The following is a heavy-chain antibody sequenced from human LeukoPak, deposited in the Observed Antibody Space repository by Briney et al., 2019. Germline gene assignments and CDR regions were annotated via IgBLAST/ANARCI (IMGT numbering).Heavy chain of an antibody. J-gene: IGHJ4*02. D-gene: IGHD6-19*01. CDR2: ISGSNNYI. CDR3: ARDKGGSGWSFDY. CDR1: GLPLRSYT. Sequence: PGGSLRLSCAPSGLPLRSYTMIWVRHPPGRGREWVSSISGSNNYIYYADSVKGRFTNSRDNAQNSLYLQMNSLGAEETAVYYWARDKGGSGWSFDYWGQGTLVTVSS. V-gene: IGHV3-21*01.